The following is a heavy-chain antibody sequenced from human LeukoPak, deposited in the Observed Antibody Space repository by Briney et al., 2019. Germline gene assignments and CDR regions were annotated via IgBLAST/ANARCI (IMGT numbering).Heavy chain of an antibody. D-gene: IGHD3-22*01. Sequence: GASVKVSCKASGGTFSSYAISWVRQAPGQGLEWMGRTIPILGIANYAQKFQGRVTITADKSTSTAYMELSSLRSEDTAVYYCAPYYYDSSGQRDYWGQGTLVTVSS. CDR1: GGTFSSYA. V-gene: IGHV1-69*04. J-gene: IGHJ4*02. CDR3: APYYYDSSGQRDY. CDR2: TIPILGIA.